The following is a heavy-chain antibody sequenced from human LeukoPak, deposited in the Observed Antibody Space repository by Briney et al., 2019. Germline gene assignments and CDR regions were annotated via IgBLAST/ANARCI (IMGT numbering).Heavy chain of an antibody. D-gene: IGHD6-13*01. Sequence: PSETLSLTSAVSGGSISSSNWWSWVRQPPGKGLEWIGEIYHSGSTNYNPSLKSRVTISVDKSKNQFSLKLSSVTAADTAVYYCARPLAAASGPGAFDIWGQGTMVTVSS. CDR1: GGSISSSNW. CDR2: IYHSGST. J-gene: IGHJ3*02. CDR3: ARPLAAASGPGAFDI. V-gene: IGHV4-4*02.